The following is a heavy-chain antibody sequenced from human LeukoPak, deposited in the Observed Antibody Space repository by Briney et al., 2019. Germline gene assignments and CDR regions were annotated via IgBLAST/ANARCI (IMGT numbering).Heavy chain of an antibody. V-gene: IGHV3-48*01. CDR2: ISSSSSTI. J-gene: IGHJ6*03. Sequence: SGGSLRLSCAASGFTFSSYSMNWVRQAPGKGLEWVSYISSSSSTIYYADSVKGRFTISRDNAKNSLYLQMNSLRAEDTAVYYCARDKVDFNYYYMDVWGKGTTVTVSS. CDR3: ARDKVDFNYYYMDV. D-gene: IGHD2-15*01. CDR1: GFTFSSYS.